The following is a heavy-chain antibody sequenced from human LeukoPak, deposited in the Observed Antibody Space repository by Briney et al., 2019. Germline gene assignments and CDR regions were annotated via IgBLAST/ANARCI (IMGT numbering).Heavy chain of an antibody. CDR2: ST. J-gene: IGHJ4*02. D-gene: IGHD1-26*01. CDR3: ARRGGSGRAFDY. V-gene: IGHV4-30-4*01. Sequence: SETLSLTCTVSGGSINSGDYHWSWIRQPPGKGLEWIGSTYYQPSLKSRVSISVDISKNQFSLKLSSVTAADTAVYYCARRGGSGRAFDYWGQGTLVTVSS. CDR1: GGSINSGDYH.